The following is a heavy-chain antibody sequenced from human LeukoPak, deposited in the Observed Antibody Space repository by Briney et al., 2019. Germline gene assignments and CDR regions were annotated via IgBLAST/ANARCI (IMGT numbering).Heavy chain of an antibody. J-gene: IGHJ6*03. CDR2: IYSGGST. CDR1: GFTVSSNY. CDR3: PSGSASYGTPYYYMDV. D-gene: IGHD3-10*01. V-gene: IGHV3-53*01. Sequence: QSGGSLRLCCAASGFTVSSNYMSWVRQAPGKGLEWVSVIYSGGSTYYADSVKGRFTISRDNSKNTLYLQMNSLRAEDTAVYYCPSGSASYGTPYYYMDVWGTGTTVTVSS.